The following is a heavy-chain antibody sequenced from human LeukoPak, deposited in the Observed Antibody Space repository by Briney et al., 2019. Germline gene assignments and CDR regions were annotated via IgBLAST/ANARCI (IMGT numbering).Heavy chain of an antibody. V-gene: IGHV3-33*01. CDR2: IWYDGSNK. D-gene: IGHD3-10*01. CDR1: GFTFSSYG. Sequence: PGGSLRLSCAASGFTFSSYGMHWVRQAPGKGLEWVALIWYDGSNKYYVDSVKGRFTISRDNSKNTLFLQVNSLRAEDTAVYYCARMHYYGSGSYAAFDYWGQGTLVTVSS. J-gene: IGHJ4*02. CDR3: ARMHYYGSGSYAAFDY.